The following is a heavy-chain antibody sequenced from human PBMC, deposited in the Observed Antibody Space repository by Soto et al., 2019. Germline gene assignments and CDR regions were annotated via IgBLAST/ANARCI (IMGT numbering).Heavy chain of an antibody. CDR2: IYYSGST. CDR3: AREMVGATRGYFDY. J-gene: IGHJ4*02. CDR1: GGSISSGDYY. Sequence: QVQLQESGPGLVKPSQTLSLTCTVSGGSISSGDYYWSWIRQPPGKGLEWIGYIYYSGSTYYNPSLRSRVTRSVDTSKKQFSLKLSSVTAADTDVYYCAREMVGATRGYFDYWGQRTLVTVSS. V-gene: IGHV4-30-4*01. D-gene: IGHD1-26*01.